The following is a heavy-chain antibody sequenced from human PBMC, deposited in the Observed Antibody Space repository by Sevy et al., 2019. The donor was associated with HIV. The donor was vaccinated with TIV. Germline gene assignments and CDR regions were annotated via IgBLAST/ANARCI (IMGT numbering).Heavy chain of an antibody. Sequence: GGSLRLSCAASGFTFSSYSMNWVRRAPGKGLEWVSAIRGSSNYIYYAESVKGRFIISRDNVKNTLYLQMNSLRADDTAVYYCARGPPDGSYDYFDYWGQGTLVTVSS. CDR1: GFTFSSYS. J-gene: IGHJ4*02. CDR2: IRGSSNYI. D-gene: IGHD1-26*01. CDR3: ARGPPDGSYDYFDY. V-gene: IGHV3-21*06.